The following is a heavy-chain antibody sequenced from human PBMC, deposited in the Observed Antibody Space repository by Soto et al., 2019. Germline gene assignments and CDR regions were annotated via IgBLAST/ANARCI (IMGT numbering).Heavy chain of an antibody. CDR3: VRDGSKTLRDWFDP. J-gene: IGHJ5*02. Sequence: AETLSLTCSVSGGSISKFYWSWIRKTAGKGLEWMGRVYATGTTDYNPSLRSRVAMSVDISRKTFSLRLTSVTAADTGMYYCVRDGSKTLRDWFDPWGQGKLVTVSS. D-gene: IGHD3-10*01. CDR1: GGSISKFY. CDR2: VYATGTT. V-gene: IGHV4-4*07.